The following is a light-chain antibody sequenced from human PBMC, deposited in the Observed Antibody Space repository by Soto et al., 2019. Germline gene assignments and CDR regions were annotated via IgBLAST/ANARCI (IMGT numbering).Light chain of an antibody. CDR2: AAS. V-gene: IGKV1-39*01. CDR3: QPSYSSPPWT. CDR1: QSISSY. J-gene: IGKJ1*01. Sequence: DIQMTQSPSSLSASVGDRVTITCRASQSISSYLNWYQQKQGQAPKLLIYAASSLQSGVPSRFSGSGSGTDFTLTISSLQPEDFATYYCQPSYSSPPWTFGQGPQVEIK.